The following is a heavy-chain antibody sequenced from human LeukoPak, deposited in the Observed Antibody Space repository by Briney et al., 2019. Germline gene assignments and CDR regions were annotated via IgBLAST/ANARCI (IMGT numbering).Heavy chain of an antibody. Sequence: PGGSLRLSCAASGFTFSSYGMHWVRQPPGKGLEGVAFIRYDGSNKYYADSVKGRFTISRDNSKNTLYLQMNSLRAEDTAVYYCAKAVDTTTPWPYWGQGTLVTVSS. D-gene: IGHD1-14*01. V-gene: IGHV3-30*02. CDR2: IRYDGSNK. J-gene: IGHJ4*02. CDR1: GFTFSSYG. CDR3: AKAVDTTTPWPY.